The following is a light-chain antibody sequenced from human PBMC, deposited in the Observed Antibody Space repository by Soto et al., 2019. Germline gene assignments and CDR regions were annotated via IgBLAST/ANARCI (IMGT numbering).Light chain of an antibody. V-gene: IGKV3-15*01. CDR1: QSVSSN. Sequence: EIVMTQSPATLSVSPGERATLSCRASQSVSSNLAWYQQKPGQAPRLLIYGASTRATGIPARLSGSGSGTEFTLTISSLQSEDFAVYYCQQYNNWPKTFGQGTRWISN. CDR3: QQYNNWPKT. J-gene: IGKJ1*01. CDR2: GAS.